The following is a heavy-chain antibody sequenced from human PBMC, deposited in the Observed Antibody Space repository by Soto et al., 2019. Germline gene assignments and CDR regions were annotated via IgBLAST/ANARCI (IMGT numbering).Heavy chain of an antibody. CDR1: GFTFSSYW. J-gene: IGHJ4*02. CDR3: ARDPRGYSGYDAGAYFDY. Sequence: PGGSLRLSCAASGFTFSSYWMHWVRQAPGKGLVWVSRINSDGSSTSYADSVKGRFTISRDNAKNTLYLQMNSLRAEDTAVYYCARDPRGYSGYDAGAYFDYWGQGTLVTVSS. CDR2: INSDGSST. V-gene: IGHV3-74*01. D-gene: IGHD5-12*01.